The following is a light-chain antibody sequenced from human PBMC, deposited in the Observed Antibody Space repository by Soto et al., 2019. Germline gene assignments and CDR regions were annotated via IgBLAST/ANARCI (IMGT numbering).Light chain of an antibody. V-gene: IGKV3-20*01. CDR3: QQYGSSPLT. CDR2: GAS. CDR1: QSVSSSY. Sequence: EIVLTQSPGTLSLSPGERATPFCRASQSVSSSYLAWYQQKPGQAPRLLIYGASSRATGIPDRFSGSGSGTDFTLTISRLEPEDFAVYYCQQYGSSPLTFGGGTKVDI. J-gene: IGKJ4*01.